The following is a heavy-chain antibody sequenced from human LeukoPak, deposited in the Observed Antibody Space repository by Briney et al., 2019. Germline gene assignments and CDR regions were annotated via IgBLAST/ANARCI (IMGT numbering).Heavy chain of an antibody. J-gene: IGHJ4*02. D-gene: IGHD6-19*01. CDR2: IGTAGNT. V-gene: IGHV3-13*01. CDR3: ARSKSYGSGWTDFDC. CDR1: GFTFSSHD. Sequence: GSLRLSCAASGFTFSSHDMHWVRQPTGKGLEWVSVIGTAGNTYYTDSVKGRFTISRENAKNSLYLQMDNLRAEDTAVYYCARSKSYGSGWTDFDCWGQGTLVTVSS.